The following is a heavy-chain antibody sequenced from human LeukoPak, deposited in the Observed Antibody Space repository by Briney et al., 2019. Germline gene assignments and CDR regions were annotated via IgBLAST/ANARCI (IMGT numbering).Heavy chain of an antibody. V-gene: IGHV3-30*02. CDR1: GFTFSSYG. J-gene: IGHJ6*03. CDR2: IQYDGSNE. Sequence: PGGSLRLSCAASGFTFSSYGMHWVRQAPGKGLEWVAYIQYDGSNEQYADSVKGRFSISRDSSKNILYLQMNSLRAEDTDVYYCAKDRCSNGIGCYYYYMDVWGKGTTVTISS. D-gene: IGHD2-8*01. CDR3: AKDRCSNGIGCYYYYMDV.